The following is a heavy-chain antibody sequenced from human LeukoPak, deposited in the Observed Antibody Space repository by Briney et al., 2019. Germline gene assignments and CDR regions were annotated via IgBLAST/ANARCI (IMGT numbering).Heavy chain of an antibody. J-gene: IGHJ4*02. CDR2: IDHSGST. V-gene: IGHV4-34*01. Sequence: PSETLSLTCAVYGGSFSGYYWTWIRQPPGKGPEWIGEIDHSGSTNYNPSLKSRVTISVDTSKNQFSLKLSSVTAADTAVYYCARANSGWSINFDYWDQGTLVTVSS. CDR1: GGSFSGYY. D-gene: IGHD6-19*01. CDR3: ARANSGWSINFDY.